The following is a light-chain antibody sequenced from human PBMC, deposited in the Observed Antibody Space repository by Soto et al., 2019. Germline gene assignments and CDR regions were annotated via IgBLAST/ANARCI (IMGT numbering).Light chain of an antibody. CDR2: GNN. V-gene: IGLV1-40*01. CDR1: SSNIGAGYD. Sequence: QSVLTQPPSVSGAPGKRVTISCTGSSSNIGAGYDVHWYQHLPGTAPKLLIFGNNNRPSGVPDRFSGSKSGTSASLAITGLQAEDEADYYCQSYDSSLSGWVFGGGTKLTVL. CDR3: QSYDSSLSGWV. J-gene: IGLJ3*02.